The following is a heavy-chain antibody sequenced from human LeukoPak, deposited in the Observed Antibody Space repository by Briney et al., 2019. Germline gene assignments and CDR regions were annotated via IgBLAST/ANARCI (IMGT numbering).Heavy chain of an antibody. CDR1: GGSISSYY. Sequence: SETLSLTCTVSGGSISSYYWSWLRQPPGKGLEWSGRIYNSGSTNYNPSLKSRVTISVDTSKNHFSLKLSSVTAADRAVYYCAREVRSSGYSLDYWGQGTLVTVSS. J-gene: IGHJ4*02. CDR2: IYNSGST. V-gene: IGHV4-4*07. CDR3: AREVRSSGYSLDY. D-gene: IGHD3-22*01.